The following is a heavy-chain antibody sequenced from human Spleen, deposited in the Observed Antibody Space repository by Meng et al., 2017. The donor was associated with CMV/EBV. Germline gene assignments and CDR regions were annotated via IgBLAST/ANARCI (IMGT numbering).Heavy chain of an antibody. CDR1: GFTFSHYG. CDR2: IRYDGSRK. Sequence: GESLKISCAASGFTFSHYGMHWIRQAPGKGLEWLTFIRYDGSRKYFADSVEGRFTVSRDNSENTLSLQMNSLRPEDTALYYCTREHQRINRIYYDGMDAWGQGTTVTVSS. D-gene: IGHD1-14*01. V-gene: IGHV3-30*02. CDR3: TREHQRINRIYYDGMDA. J-gene: IGHJ6*02.